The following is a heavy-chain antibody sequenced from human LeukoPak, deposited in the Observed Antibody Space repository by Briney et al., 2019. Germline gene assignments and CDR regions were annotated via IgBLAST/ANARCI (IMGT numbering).Heavy chain of an antibody. J-gene: IGHJ5*02. V-gene: IGHV3-48*01. CDR2: ISDRSSNTI. CDR1: GFTFSGYS. Sequence: GGSLRLSCAASGFTFSGYSMHWVRQAPGKGLEWLSYISDRSSNTIYYGDSVKGRFTISRDNAKNSLYLQMNSLRAEDTAVYYCARDRSLNWFDPWGQGTLVTVSS. CDR3: ARDRSLNWFDP.